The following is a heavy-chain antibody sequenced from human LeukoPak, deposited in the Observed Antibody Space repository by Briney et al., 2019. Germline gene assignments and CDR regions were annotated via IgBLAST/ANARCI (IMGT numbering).Heavy chain of an antibody. CDR2: ISYDGSNK. J-gene: IGHJ4*02. D-gene: IGHD1-26*01. V-gene: IGHV3-30-3*01. Sequence: GRSLRLSCAASGFTFSSYAMHWVRQAPGKGLEWVAVISYDGSNKYYADSVKGRFTISRDNSKNTLYLQMNSLRAEDTAVYYCARDRGSYSSFDYWAREPWSPSPQ. CDR1: GFTFSSYA. CDR3: ARDRGSYSSFDY.